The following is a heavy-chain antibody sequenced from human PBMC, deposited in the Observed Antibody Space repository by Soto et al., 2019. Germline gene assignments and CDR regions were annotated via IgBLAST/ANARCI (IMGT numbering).Heavy chain of an antibody. CDR2: IKSKTDGGTT. CDR1: GFTFSNAW. CDR3: TTCYSGRHGGFDY. D-gene: IGHD1-26*01. Sequence: EVQLVESGGGLVKPGGSLRLSCAASGFTFSNAWMNWVRQAPGKGLEWVGRIKSKTDGGTTDYAAPVKGRFTISRDDSKNTLYLQMNSLKTEDTAVYYCTTCYSGRHGGFDYWGQGTLVTVSS. V-gene: IGHV3-15*07. J-gene: IGHJ4*02.